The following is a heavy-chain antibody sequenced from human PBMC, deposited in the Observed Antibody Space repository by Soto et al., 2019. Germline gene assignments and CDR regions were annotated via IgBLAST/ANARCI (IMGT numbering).Heavy chain of an antibody. CDR2: VSGTGGSA. V-gene: IGHV3-23*01. Sequence: GGSLRLSCAASGFTFSSYAMTWVRQAPGKGLEWVSGVSGTGGSAYYADSVKGRFTISRDDSKNTAYLQMNSLKAEDTAVYYCTRLRHWGQGTLVTVSS. J-gene: IGHJ1*01. CDR1: GFTFSSYA. D-gene: IGHD2-21*02. CDR3: TRLRH.